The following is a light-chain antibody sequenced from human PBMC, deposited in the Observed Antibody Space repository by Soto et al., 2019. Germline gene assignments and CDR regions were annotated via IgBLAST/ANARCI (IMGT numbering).Light chain of an antibody. J-gene: IGKJ5*01. CDR2: TAS. CDR1: QGVSTW. CDR3: QQADSFPIT. V-gene: IGKV1-12*01. Sequence: DIQLTQSPSSVSASVGDRVTITCRASQGVSTWLAWYQQKPGKAPNLLIYTASSLQSGVPSRFSGSGSGTDFTLTINGLQHEDFATYYCQQADSFPITFGQGTRLQI.